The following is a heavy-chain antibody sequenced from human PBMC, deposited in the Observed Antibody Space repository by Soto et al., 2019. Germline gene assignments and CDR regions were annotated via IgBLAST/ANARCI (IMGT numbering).Heavy chain of an antibody. CDR2: ISYDRSNK. CDR3: AKRGYGYSYDYYTMDV. D-gene: IGHD5-18*01. V-gene: IGHV3-30*18. Sequence: GGSLRLSCAASGFTFSTYGMCWVRQAPGKGLECVAFISYDRSNKDYADSVRGRFTVSRDNSKNTLFLQMNSLRAEDTAVYYCAKRGYGYSYDYYTMDVWGQGTTVTVSS. CDR1: GFTFSTYG. J-gene: IGHJ6*02.